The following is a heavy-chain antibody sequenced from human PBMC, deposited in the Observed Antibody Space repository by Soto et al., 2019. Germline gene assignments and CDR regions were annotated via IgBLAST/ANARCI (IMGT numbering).Heavy chain of an antibody. CDR3: ATVMTTFGVISKGPDH. D-gene: IGHD3-3*01. J-gene: IGHJ4*02. CDR1: RYSFPNYG. V-gene: IGHV1-18*01. CDR2: ISTHNGNT. Sequence: ACVKVSCTASRYSFPNYGIRWVRHAPGQGLEWMGWISTHNGNTNYVESLQGRLTMTTDTSTTTAYMEVSSLRSDDTAVYYCATVMTTFGVISKGPDHWGQGTLVTVSS.